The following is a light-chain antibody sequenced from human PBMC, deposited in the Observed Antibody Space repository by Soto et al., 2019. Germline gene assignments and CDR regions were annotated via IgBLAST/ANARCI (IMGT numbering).Light chain of an antibody. CDR2: KAS. J-gene: IGKJ5*01. V-gene: IGKV1-5*03. CDR3: QQYYSTPRT. CDR1: QTISSW. Sequence: DIQMTQSPSTLSGSVGDRVTITCRASQTISSWLAWYQQKPGKAPKLLIYKASTRESGVPDRFSGSGSGTDFTLTISSLQAGDVAVYYCQQYYSTPRTFGQGTRLEIK.